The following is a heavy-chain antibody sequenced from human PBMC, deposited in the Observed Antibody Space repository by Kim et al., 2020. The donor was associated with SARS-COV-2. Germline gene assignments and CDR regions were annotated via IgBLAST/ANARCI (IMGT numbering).Heavy chain of an antibody. J-gene: IGHJ5*02. D-gene: IGHD2-2*01. CDR3: ARVRVVVPAARNWFDP. Sequence: PYLTSRVTISGDTSKNQFSLKLSSVTAADTAVYYCARVRVVVPAARNWFDPWGQGTLVTVSS. V-gene: IGHV4-31*02.